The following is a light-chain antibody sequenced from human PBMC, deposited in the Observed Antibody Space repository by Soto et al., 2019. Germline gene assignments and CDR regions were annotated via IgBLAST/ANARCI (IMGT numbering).Light chain of an antibody. CDR3: QQGDSFPVT. J-gene: IGKJ5*01. CDR2: AAS. Sequence: DVQMTQYPSSVSASVGDRVTITCQASQGIGRWLAWYQQRPGKAPRFLIYAASSLQGGDPSRFSGSGSGTDFTLTISNLQPEDFATYFCQQGDSFPVTFGQGTRLEMK. V-gene: IGKV1D-12*01. CDR1: QGIGRW.